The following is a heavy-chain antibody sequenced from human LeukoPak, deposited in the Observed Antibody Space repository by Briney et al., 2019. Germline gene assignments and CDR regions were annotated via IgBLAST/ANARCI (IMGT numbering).Heavy chain of an antibody. CDR1: GGSISSGGYY. Sequence: TLSLTCTVSGGSISSGGYYWSWIRQHPGKGLEWIGYIYYSGSTYYNPSLKSRVTILVDTSKNQFSLKLSSVTAADTAVYYCARDVPQYYYDSSGHGGDYWGQGTLVTVSS. J-gene: IGHJ4*02. D-gene: IGHD3-22*01. CDR2: IYYSGST. CDR3: ARDVPQYYYDSSGHGGDY. V-gene: IGHV4-31*03.